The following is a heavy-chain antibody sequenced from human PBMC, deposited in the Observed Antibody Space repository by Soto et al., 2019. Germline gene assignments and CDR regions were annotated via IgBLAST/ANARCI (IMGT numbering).Heavy chain of an antibody. Sequence: QVQLVQSGAEVKMPGASVKVSCKASGYTFTTYAMHWVRQAPGQRLEWMGWINAGSGNTKYSQKSQGRVTITRDTSANTAYMELSSLRFEDTAVYYCARDRRWQLDSGETFGAFDIWGQGTMVTVSS. CDR3: ARDRRWQLDSGETFGAFDI. CDR1: GYTFTTYA. J-gene: IGHJ3*02. V-gene: IGHV1-3*01. D-gene: IGHD6-6*01. CDR2: INAGSGNT.